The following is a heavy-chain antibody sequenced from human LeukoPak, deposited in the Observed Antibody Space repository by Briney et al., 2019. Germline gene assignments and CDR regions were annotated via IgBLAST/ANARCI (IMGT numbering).Heavy chain of an antibody. J-gene: IGHJ4*02. CDR1: GFTFSGSA. Sequence: GGSLRLSCAASGFTFSGSAMHWVRQASGKGLERVGRIRSKANSYATAYAASGKGRCTNSRDDSKNTAYPQMNSLKTEDTAVYYCTNSGIAAAGTFDYWGQGNLVTVSS. D-gene: IGHD6-13*01. V-gene: IGHV3-73*01. CDR2: IRSKANSYAT. CDR3: TNSGIAAAGTFDY.